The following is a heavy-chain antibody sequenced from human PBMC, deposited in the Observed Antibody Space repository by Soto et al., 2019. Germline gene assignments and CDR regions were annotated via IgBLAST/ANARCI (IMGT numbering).Heavy chain of an antibody. CDR3: ARGIEAGFDY. CDR2: MSPNSGNT. D-gene: IGHD6-13*01. Sequence: ASVKVSCKTSGYTFTSLAINWVRQATGQGLEWLGWMSPNSGNTAYAQKFQGRVTMTRDTSMSTVYMKLSSLTSEDTAVYYCARGIEAGFDYWGQGTRVTVSS. J-gene: IGHJ4*02. V-gene: IGHV1-8*01. CDR1: GYTFTSLA.